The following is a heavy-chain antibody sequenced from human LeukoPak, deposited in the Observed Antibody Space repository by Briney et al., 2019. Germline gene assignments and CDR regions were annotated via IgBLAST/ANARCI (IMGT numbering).Heavy chain of an antibody. V-gene: IGHV1-8*01. J-gene: IGHJ6*02. CDR1: GYIFTSSYD. CDR2: MNPYSGIT. CDR3: ARENVNRGSSWGYDYFGMDV. D-gene: IGHD6-13*01. Sequence: ASVKVSCKASGYIFTSSYDINWVRQAPGQGLEWMGWMNPYSGITGYTQKSQGRVTMTRDTSISTAYMELSSLTSEDTAVYFCARENVNRGSSWGYDYFGMDVWGQGTAVTVSS.